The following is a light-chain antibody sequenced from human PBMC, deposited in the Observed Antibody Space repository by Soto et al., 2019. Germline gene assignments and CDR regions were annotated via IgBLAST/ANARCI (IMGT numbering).Light chain of an antibody. J-gene: IGKJ2*01. Sequence: DIQMTQSPSTLSASVGGRVTITCWASQSISSWLAWYQQKPGKAPKLLIYDASSLESGVPSRFSGSGSGTEFTLTISSLQPDDFATYYCQQYNSYSYTFGQGTKLEIK. CDR1: QSISSW. CDR3: QQYNSYSYT. V-gene: IGKV1-5*01. CDR2: DAS.